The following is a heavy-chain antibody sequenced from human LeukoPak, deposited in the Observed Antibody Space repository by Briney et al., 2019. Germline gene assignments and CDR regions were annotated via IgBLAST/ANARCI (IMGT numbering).Heavy chain of an antibody. D-gene: IGHD3-10*01. V-gene: IGHV3-53*01. Sequence: QPGGSLRLSCAASGFTVSSNYMSWVRQAPGKGLEWVSVIYSGGSTYYADSVKGRFTISRDNSKNTLYLQMNSLRAEDTAVYYCARMVRGVMYYYYMDVWGKGTTVTVSS. CDR1: GFTVSSNY. J-gene: IGHJ6*03. CDR3: ARMVRGVMYYYYMDV. CDR2: IYSGGST.